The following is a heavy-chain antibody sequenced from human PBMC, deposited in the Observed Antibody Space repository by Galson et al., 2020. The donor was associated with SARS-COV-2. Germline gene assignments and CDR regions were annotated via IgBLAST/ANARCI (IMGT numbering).Heavy chain of an antibody. CDR3: VDGINSRHSDH. J-gene: IGHJ4*02. D-gene: IGHD3-10*01. CDR2: ISSTGSHI. Sequence: GGSLRLSCAASGFTFSSSDMNWVRQAPGEGLEWVSYISSTGSHIYYADSVKGRFTISRDNAKNSLYLQINSLRAEDTAVYYCVDGINSRHSDHWGQGTLVTVSS. CDR1: GFTFSSSD. V-gene: IGHV3-48*03.